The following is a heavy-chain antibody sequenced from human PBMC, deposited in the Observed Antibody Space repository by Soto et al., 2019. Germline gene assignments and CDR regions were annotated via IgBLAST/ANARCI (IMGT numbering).Heavy chain of an antibody. D-gene: IGHD3-3*01. CDR3: ARGVDSWSGYLF. V-gene: IGHV4-34*01. J-gene: IGHJ4*02. CDR2: IRHSGST. Sequence: PSETLSLTCALYGGSFDGYHWSWIRQSPGKGLEWIGEIRHSGSTKYNPSLKSRVSLSVDTSTKQFSLKMTSMTAADRGVYYCARGVDSWSGYLFWGQGTPVTVSS. CDR1: GGSFDGYH.